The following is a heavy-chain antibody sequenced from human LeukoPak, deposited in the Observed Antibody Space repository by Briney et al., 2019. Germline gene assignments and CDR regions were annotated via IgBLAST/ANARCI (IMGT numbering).Heavy chain of an antibody. CDR1: GGSISSYY. Sequence: SETLSLTCTVSGGSISSYYWSWIRQPPGKGLEWIGYIYYSGSTNYNPSLKSRVTISVDTSKNQFPLKLSSVTAADTAVYYCARGRGYYDILTGYSQTYYYYGMDVWGQGTTVTVSS. J-gene: IGHJ6*02. D-gene: IGHD3-9*01. CDR2: IYYSGST. CDR3: ARGRGYYDILTGYSQTYYYYGMDV. V-gene: IGHV4-59*01.